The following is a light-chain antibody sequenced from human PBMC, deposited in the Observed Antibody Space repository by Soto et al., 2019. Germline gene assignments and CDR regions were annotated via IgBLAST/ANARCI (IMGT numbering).Light chain of an antibody. V-gene: IGLV2-14*03. J-gene: IGLJ1*01. CDR2: DVT. Sequence: QSVLTQPASVSGSPGESITISCTGTSSDVGGYNSVSWYQHHPGKAPKLILYDVTNRPSGVSYRFSGSKSGNTASLTISGLQAEDEADYYCSSFSGSRTLVFGRGTKLTVL. CDR1: SSDVGGYNS. CDR3: SSFSGSRTLV.